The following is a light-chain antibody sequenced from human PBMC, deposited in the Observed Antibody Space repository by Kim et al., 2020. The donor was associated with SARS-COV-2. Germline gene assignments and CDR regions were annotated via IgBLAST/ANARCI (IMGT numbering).Light chain of an antibody. CDR1: KFGDKY. CDR2: QHT. CDR3: QAWDSSTAV. Sequence: ASPGETASIACSGSKFGDKYAYWYQKKPGQSPVLVIYQHTKRPSGISQRFSGSSSGNTATLTISRAQTMDEADYYCQAWDSSTAVFGGGTQLTVL. J-gene: IGLJ3*02. V-gene: IGLV3-1*01.